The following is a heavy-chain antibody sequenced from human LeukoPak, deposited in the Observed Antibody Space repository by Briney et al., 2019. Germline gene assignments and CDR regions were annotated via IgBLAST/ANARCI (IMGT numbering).Heavy chain of an antibody. CDR1: GFTFSSYS. Sequence: PGGSLRLSCAASGFTFSSYSMNWVRQAPGKGLEWVSYISSSSSTIYYADSVKGRFTISRDNAKNSLYLQMNSLRDEDTAVYYCAGDAAGLYDYVWGSYRSGAFDIWGQGTMVTVSS. CDR3: AGDAAGLYDYVWGSYRSGAFDI. D-gene: IGHD3-16*02. J-gene: IGHJ3*02. CDR2: ISSSSSTI. V-gene: IGHV3-48*02.